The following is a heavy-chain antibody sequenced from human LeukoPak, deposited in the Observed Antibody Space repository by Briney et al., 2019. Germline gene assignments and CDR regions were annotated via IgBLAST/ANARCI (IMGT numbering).Heavy chain of an antibody. CDR1: GVSPSDYN. J-gene: IGHJ3*02. D-gene: IGHD3-10*01. V-gene: IGHV3-11*01. CDR2: ISSSGSAI. Sequence: GGSLRLSCAASGVSPSDYNMSWIRHAPGQGLEWVSYISSSGSAIYYADSMKGRFNISRDNAKKSLYLQMNSLRAEDTAVYYCSRDEGSGTQDAFDIWGQGTMVTVSS. CDR3: SRDEGSGTQDAFDI.